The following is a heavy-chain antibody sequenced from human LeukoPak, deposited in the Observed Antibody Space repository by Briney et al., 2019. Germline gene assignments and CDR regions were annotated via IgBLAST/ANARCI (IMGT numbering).Heavy chain of an antibody. CDR1: GFTFSSYG. CDR3: ARCRLPMAPYYMDV. Sequence: GGSLRLSCAASGFTFSSYGMHWVRQAPGKGLEWVAFIRYDGSNKYYADSVKGRSTISRDNSKNTLYLQMNSLRAEDTAVYYCARCRLPMAPYYMDVWGKGTTVTVSS. V-gene: IGHV3-30*02. J-gene: IGHJ6*03. D-gene: IGHD3-10*01. CDR2: IRYDGSNK.